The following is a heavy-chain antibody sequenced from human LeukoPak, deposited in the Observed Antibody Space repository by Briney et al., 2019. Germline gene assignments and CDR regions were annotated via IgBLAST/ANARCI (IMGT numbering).Heavy chain of an antibody. Sequence: PGGSLRLSCAASGFTFSSYWMSWVRQAPGKGLEWVANIKQDGSEKYYADSVKGRFTISRDNAKNSLYLQMNSLRAEDTAVYYCARGAAAYYYYYMDVWGKGTTVTVSS. CDR2: IKQDGSEK. CDR3: ARGAAAYYYYYMDV. V-gene: IGHV3-7*01. J-gene: IGHJ6*03. CDR1: GFTFSSYW. D-gene: IGHD6-13*01.